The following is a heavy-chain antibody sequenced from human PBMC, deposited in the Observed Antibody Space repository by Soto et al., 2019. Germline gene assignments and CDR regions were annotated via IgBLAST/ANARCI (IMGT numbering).Heavy chain of an antibody. CDR1: GYTFTTFG. CDR2: ISTSNGNT. J-gene: IGHJ4*02. CDR3: AREYCTSTSCYGVDY. V-gene: IGHV1-18*01. Sequence: ASVKVSCKASGYTFTTFGISWVRQAPGQGLEWMGWISTSNGNTKYAQKVQGRVTMSTDTTSSTAYMELSSLKPDDTAVYYCAREYCTSTSCYGVDYWGQGILVTVSS. D-gene: IGHD2-2*01.